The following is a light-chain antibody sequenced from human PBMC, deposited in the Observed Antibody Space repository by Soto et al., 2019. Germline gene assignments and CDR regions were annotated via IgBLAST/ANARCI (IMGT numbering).Light chain of an antibody. V-gene: IGKV3-20*01. J-gene: IGKJ1*01. CDR1: QSISSSY. CDR2: GAS. Sequence: EIVLTQSPCTLSLSPGERATLSCRASQSISSSYLAWYQQKRGQAPRLLIYGASSRATGISDRFSGSGSGTDFTLTISRLEPEDFAVYYCQHYGSSPKTFGQGTKVDIK. CDR3: QHYGSSPKT.